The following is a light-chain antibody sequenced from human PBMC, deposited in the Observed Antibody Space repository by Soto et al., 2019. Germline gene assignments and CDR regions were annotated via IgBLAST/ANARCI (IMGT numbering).Light chain of an antibody. V-gene: IGLV2-14*01. J-gene: IGLJ2*01. CDR3: SSYTSSSTLDV. Sequence: QSALTQPASVSGSPGQSITISCTGTNSDVGGYNYVSWYQQYPGKAPKLMIYEVSNRPSGVSNRFSGSKSGNTASLTISGLQAEDEADYYCSSYTSSSTLDVFGGGTKLTVL. CDR2: EVS. CDR1: NSDVGGYNY.